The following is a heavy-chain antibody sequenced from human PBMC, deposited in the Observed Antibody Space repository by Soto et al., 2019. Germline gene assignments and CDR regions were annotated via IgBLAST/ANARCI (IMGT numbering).Heavy chain of an antibody. CDR2: ISSSSSTI. Sequence: PGGSLRLSCAASGFTFSSYSMNWVRQAPGKGLEWVSYISSSSSTIYYADSVKGRFTISRDNAKNSLYMQMNSLRDEDTAVYYCARYQWATDYDSTPLAFDIWGQGTMVTVSS. CDR3: ARYQWATDYDSTPLAFDI. J-gene: IGHJ3*02. D-gene: IGHD3-22*01. V-gene: IGHV3-48*02. CDR1: GFTFSSYS.